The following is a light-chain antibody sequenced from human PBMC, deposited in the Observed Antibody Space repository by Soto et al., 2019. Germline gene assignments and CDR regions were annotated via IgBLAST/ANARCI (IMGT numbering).Light chain of an antibody. Sequence: IVLTQSPGTLSLSPGGRATLSCRASQSVRSSYLAWYQQRPGQAPRLLIFGASFRATGIPDRFSGSGSGTDFPLTISRLEPEDFAVYYCQHYGSPLTFGGGTKVEIK. CDR3: QHYGSPLT. J-gene: IGKJ4*01. CDR1: QSVRSSY. CDR2: GAS. V-gene: IGKV3-20*01.